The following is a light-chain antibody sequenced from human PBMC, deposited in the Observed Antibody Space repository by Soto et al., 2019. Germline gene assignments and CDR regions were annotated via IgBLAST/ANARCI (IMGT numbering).Light chain of an antibody. CDR1: QSVSSS. Sequence: EIVLPQSPATLSLSPGERATLSCRASQSVSSSLAWYQQKPGQAPRLLFYDASKRASGIPARFSGSGSGTDFTLTISSLEPDDLAVYYCQQRYRWPGAFGQGTKVEIK. J-gene: IGKJ1*01. CDR3: QQRYRWPGA. V-gene: IGKV3-11*01. CDR2: DAS.